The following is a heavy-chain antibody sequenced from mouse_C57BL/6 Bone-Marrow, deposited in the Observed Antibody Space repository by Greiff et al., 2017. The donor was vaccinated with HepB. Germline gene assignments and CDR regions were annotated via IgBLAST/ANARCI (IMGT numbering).Heavy chain of an antibody. J-gene: IGHJ4*01. CDR3: TREELLLRLSMDY. D-gene: IGHD1-1*01. CDR1: GFTFSSYA. CDR2: ISSGGDYS. V-gene: IGHV5-9-1*02. Sequence: EVNLVESGEGLVKPGGSLKLSCAASGFTFSSYAMYWVRQTPEKRLEWVAYISSGGDYSNYADTVKGRFTISRDNARNTLYLQMSSLKSEDTAMYYCTREELLLRLSMDYWGPGTSVTVSS.